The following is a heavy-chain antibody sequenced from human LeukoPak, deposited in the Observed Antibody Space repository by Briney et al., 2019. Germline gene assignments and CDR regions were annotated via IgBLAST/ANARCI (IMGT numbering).Heavy chain of an antibody. CDR2: INHSGST. Sequence: GSLRLSCAASGFTFSSYWMSWVRQAPGKGLEWIGEINHSGSTNYNPSLKSRVTISVDTSKNQFSLKLSSVTAADTAVYYCARALGYCSGGSCYGFQHWGQGTLVTVSS. V-gene: IGHV4-34*01. CDR1: GFTFSSYW. D-gene: IGHD2-15*01. J-gene: IGHJ1*01. CDR3: ARALGYCSGGSCYGFQH.